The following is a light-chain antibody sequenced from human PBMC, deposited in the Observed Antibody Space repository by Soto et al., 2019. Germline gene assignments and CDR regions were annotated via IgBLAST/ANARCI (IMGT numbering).Light chain of an antibody. CDR3: QQYKNWPRT. J-gene: IGKJ1*01. V-gene: IGKV3-15*01. Sequence: EIVLTQSPATLSLSPGERATLSCRASQSVSRNLAWYQQKLGQAPRLLIYDASRRATGVPARFIGSGSGTEFTLTISSLQSEDFAVYYCQQYKNWPRTFGQGTKVDIK. CDR2: DAS. CDR1: QSVSRN.